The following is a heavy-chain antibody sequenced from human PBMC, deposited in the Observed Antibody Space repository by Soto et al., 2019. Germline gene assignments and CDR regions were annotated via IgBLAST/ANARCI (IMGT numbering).Heavy chain of an antibody. Sequence: EEQLVESGGGLVQPGRSLRLSCAASGFTFDDYAMHWVRQAPGKGREWVSGINWNSGRIGYADSVKGRFTISRDNAKTSLYLQMNSLRAEDTALYYCAKDRGSGSYAANYQYYGMDVWGQGTTVTVSS. V-gene: IGHV3-9*01. D-gene: IGHD3-10*01. CDR1: GFTFDDYA. J-gene: IGHJ6*02. CDR2: INWNSGRI. CDR3: AKDRGSGSYAANYQYYGMDV.